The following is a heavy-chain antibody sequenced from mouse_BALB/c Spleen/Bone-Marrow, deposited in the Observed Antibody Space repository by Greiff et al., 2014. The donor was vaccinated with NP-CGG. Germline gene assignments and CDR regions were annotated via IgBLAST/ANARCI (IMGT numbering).Heavy chain of an antibody. CDR3: ARITTVVATGDY. D-gene: IGHD1-1*01. J-gene: IGHJ2*01. V-gene: IGHV5-9-3*01. CDR1: GFTFSTYA. Sequence: DVHLVESGGGLVKPGGSLKLSCAASGFTFSTYAMSWVRQTPEKRLEWVATISSGGSYTYYPDSVKGRFTIPRDNAKNTLYLQMSSLRSEDTAMYYCARITTVVATGDYWGQGTTLTVSS. CDR2: ISSGGSYT.